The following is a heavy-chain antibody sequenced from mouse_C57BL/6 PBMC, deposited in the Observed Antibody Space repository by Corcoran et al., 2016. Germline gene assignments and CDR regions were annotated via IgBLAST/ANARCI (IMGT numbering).Heavy chain of an antibody. V-gene: IGHV1-26*01. CDR3: AYDPDY. CDR1: GYTFTDYY. J-gene: IGHJ2*01. CDR2: INPNNGGT. D-gene: IGHD2-3*01. Sequence: EVQLQQSGPELVKPGASVKISCKASGYTFTDYYMNWVKQSHGKSLEWIGDINPNNGGTSYNQKFKGKATLTVDKSSSTAYMELSSLTSEDSAVYYCAYDPDYWGQGTTLTVSS.